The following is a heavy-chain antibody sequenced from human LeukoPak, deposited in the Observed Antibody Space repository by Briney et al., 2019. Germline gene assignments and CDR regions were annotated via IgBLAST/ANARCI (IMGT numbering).Heavy chain of an antibody. Sequence: PSQTLSLTCTVSGGSISSGSYYWSWIRQPPGKGLEWIGYIYYSGTTNYNPSLKSRVSISVDTSKNQFSLKLSSVTAADTAVYYCARGGNSEEIDYWGQGTLVTVSS. D-gene: IGHD4-23*01. V-gene: IGHV4-61*01. J-gene: IGHJ4*02. CDR1: GGSISSGSYY. CDR2: IYYSGTT. CDR3: ARGGNSEEIDY.